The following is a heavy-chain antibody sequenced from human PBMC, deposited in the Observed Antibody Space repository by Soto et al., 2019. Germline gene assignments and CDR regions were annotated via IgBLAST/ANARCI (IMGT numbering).Heavy chain of an antibody. CDR2: INPSGGST. V-gene: IGHV1-46*01. J-gene: IGHJ4*02. Sequence: ASVKVSCKASGYTFTSYYMHWVRQAPGQGLEWMGIINPSGGSTTYAQKFQGRVTMTRDTSTSTVYLELSSLRSEDTAVYYCARVYSSGFDYWGQGTLVTVSS. D-gene: IGHD6-19*01. CDR3: ARVYSSGFDY. CDR1: GYTFTSYY.